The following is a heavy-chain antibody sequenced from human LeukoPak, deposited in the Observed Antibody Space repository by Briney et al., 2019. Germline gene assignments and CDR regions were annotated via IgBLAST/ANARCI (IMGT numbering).Heavy chain of an antibody. D-gene: IGHD5-18*01. V-gene: IGHV5-51*01. CDR3: ACREFYSPWPGP. CDR1: GYGFTSYW. Sequence: GASLKISCKGPGYGFTSYWIGWGRPTPGKGREWRGVIYPGDSRTRYNPSFEGQVTISADKSINPAYLQWSSLKASDTAMYYCACREFYSPWPGPWGQGTLVTVSS. CDR2: IYPGDSRT. J-gene: IGHJ5*02.